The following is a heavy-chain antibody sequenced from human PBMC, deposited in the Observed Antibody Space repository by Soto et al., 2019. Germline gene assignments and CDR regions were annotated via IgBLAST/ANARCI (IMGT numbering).Heavy chain of an antibody. CDR1: GGSISSYY. Sequence: QVQLQESGPGLVKPSETLSLTCTVSGGSISSYYWSWIRQPPGKGLEWIGYIYYSGSTNYNPSLKSRVTISVDTSKNQFSLKLSSVTAADTVVYYCARGGSYHYWYFDLWGRGTLVTVSS. J-gene: IGHJ2*01. CDR3: ARGGSYHYWYFDL. D-gene: IGHD1-26*01. V-gene: IGHV4-59*01. CDR2: IYYSGST.